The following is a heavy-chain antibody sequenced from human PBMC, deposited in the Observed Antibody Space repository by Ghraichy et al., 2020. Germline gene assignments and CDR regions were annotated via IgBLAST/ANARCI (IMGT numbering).Heavy chain of an antibody. J-gene: IGHJ6*02. CDR1: GFTFSSYA. V-gene: IGHV3-23*01. CDR3: AKGAGFGSSYGMDV. D-gene: IGHD3-10*01. Sequence: GVLNISCAASGFTFSSYAMSWVRPAPGKGLEWVSAISGSGGSTYYADSVKGRFTISRDNSKNTLYLQMNSLRAEDTAVYYCAKGAGFGSSYGMDVWGQGTTVTVSS. CDR2: ISGSGGST.